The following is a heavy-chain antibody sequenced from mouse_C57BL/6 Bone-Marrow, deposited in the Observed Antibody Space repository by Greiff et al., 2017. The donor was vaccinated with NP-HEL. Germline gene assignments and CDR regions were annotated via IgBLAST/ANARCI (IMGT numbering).Heavy chain of an antibody. CDR3: TRRVLLDYFDY. D-gene: IGHD2-10*02. V-gene: IGHV1-15*01. CDR1: GYTFTDYE. Sequence: LQQSGAELVRPGASVTLSCKASGYTFTDYEMHWVKQTPVHGLEWIGAIDPETGGTAYNQKFKGKAILTAEKSSSTAYSELRSLTSADSAVYYCTRRVLLDYFDYWGQGTTLTVSS. J-gene: IGHJ2*01. CDR2: IDPETGGT.